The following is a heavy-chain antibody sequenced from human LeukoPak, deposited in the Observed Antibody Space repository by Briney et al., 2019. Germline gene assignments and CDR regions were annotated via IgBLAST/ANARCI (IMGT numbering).Heavy chain of an antibody. CDR1: GYTFTSYG. Sequence: VKVSCKASGYTFTSYGISWVRQAPGQGLEWMGWISAYNGNTNYAQKLQGRVTMTTDTSTSTAYMELRSLRSDDTAVYYCARDAFGGAKAYFDYWGQGTLVTVSS. CDR2: ISAYNGNT. D-gene: IGHD3-16*01. V-gene: IGHV1-18*04. J-gene: IGHJ4*02. CDR3: ARDAFGGAKAYFDY.